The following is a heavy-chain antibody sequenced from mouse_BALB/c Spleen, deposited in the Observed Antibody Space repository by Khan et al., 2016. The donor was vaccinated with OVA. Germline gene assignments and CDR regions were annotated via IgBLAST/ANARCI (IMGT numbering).Heavy chain of an antibody. CDR1: GYTFTDYA. D-gene: IGHD2-3*01. CDR2: ISTYYGDA. J-gene: IGHJ2*01. Sequence: QVQLQQPGAELVRPGVSVKISCKGSGYTFTDYAMHWVKQSHAKSLEWIGVISTYYGDASYNQKFKGKATMTVDKSSSTAYMELARLTSEDSAIYYCARDDGYSNYVDYWGQGTTLTVSS. CDR3: ARDDGYSNYVDY. V-gene: IGHV1S137*01.